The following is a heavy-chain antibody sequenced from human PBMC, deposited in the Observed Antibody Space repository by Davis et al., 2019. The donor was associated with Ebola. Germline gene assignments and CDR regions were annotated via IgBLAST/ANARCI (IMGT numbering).Heavy chain of an antibody. CDR3: ARAPTWSAINYYCFDY. J-gene: IGHJ4*02. D-gene: IGHD3-10*01. V-gene: IGHV1-8*01. CDR1: AYTFTSYD. Sequence: ASVKVSCKASAYTFTSYDINWVRQATGQGLEWMGWMNPNSGNTGYAQKFQGRVTMTRNTSISTAYMELSSLRSDDTAVYYCARAPTWSAINYYCFDYWGQGTLVTVSS. CDR2: MNPNSGNT.